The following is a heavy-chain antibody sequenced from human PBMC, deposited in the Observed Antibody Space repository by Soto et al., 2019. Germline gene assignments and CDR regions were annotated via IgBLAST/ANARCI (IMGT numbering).Heavy chain of an antibody. Sequence: GESLKISCKGSGYSFTSYWISWVRQMPGKGLEWMGRIDPSDSYTNYSPSFQGHVTISADKSISTAYLQWSSLKASDTAMYYCARPSTGPYYYYGMDVWGQETTVTVSS. V-gene: IGHV5-10-1*01. CDR2: IDPSDSYT. J-gene: IGHJ6*02. CDR3: ARPSTGPYYYYGMDV. CDR1: GYSFTSYW.